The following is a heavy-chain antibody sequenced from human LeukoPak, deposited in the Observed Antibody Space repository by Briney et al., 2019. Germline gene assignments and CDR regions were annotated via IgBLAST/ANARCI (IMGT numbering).Heavy chain of an antibody. CDR1: GFTFSSYA. CDR2: ISDSGDRT. CDR3: AKDLRGSSGWYGTSDY. V-gene: IGHV3-23*01. D-gene: IGHD3-22*01. Sequence: GGSLRLSCAASGFTFSSYAMTWVRQAPGKGLEWVSTISDSGDRTYYGDSVKGRFTISRDNSKNTLYLQMNSLRAEDTALYYCAKDLRGSSGWYGTSDYWGQGTLVTVSS. J-gene: IGHJ4*02.